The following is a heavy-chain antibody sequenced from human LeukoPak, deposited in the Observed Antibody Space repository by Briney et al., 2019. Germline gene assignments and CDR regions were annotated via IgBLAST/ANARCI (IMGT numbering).Heavy chain of an antibody. J-gene: IGHJ4*02. CDR1: GFTFSSYA. D-gene: IGHD3-22*01. CDR2: ISGSGGST. CDR3: AKDVGAVVISTH. Sequence: GGSLRLSCAASGFTFSSYAMSWVRQAPGKGLEWVSAISGSGGSTYYADSVKGRSTISRDNSKNTLYLQMNSLRAEDTAVYYCAKDVGAVVISTHWGQGTLVTVSS. V-gene: IGHV3-23*01.